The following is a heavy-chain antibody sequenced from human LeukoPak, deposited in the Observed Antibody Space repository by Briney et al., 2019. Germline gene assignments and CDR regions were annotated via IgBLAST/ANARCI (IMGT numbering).Heavy chain of an antibody. CDR1: GGSISSGNYY. V-gene: IGHV4-31*03. J-gene: IGHJ4*02. D-gene: IGHD2-15*01. CDR3: ARAFCSGGSCYSVY. Sequence: SETLSLTCTVSGGSISSGNYYWSWIRQHPGKGLEWIGYIYYSGNTYYNPSLKSRVTISVDTSKNQFSLKLSSVTAADTAVYYCARAFCSGGSCYSVYWGQGTLVTVSS. CDR2: IYYSGNT.